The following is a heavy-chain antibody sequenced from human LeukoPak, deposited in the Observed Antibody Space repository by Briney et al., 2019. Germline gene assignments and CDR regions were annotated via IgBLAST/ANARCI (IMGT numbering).Heavy chain of an antibody. D-gene: IGHD2-2*01. Sequence: GGSLRLSCAASGFTFSSYAMSWVRQAPGKGLEWVSAISGSGGSTYYADSVKGRFTISRDNSKNTLYLQMNSLRAEDTAVYYCAKDLRRYCSSTSCYHGYWGQGTLVPVSS. V-gene: IGHV3-23*01. CDR2: ISGSGGST. CDR1: GFTFSSYA. CDR3: AKDLRRYCSSTSCYHGY. J-gene: IGHJ4*02.